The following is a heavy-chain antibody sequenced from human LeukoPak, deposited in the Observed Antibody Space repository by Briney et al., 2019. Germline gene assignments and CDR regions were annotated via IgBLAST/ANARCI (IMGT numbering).Heavy chain of an antibody. CDR3: ARDGTYSSGSALDI. CDR1: GFSISSHW. J-gene: IGHJ3*02. CDR2: IKQDGSEK. V-gene: IGHV3-7*03. Sequence: PGGSLRLSCVASGFSISSHWMSWVRQAPGKGLEWVANIKQDGSEKYYVDSVEGRFTISRDNAKNSLYLQMNSLRAEDTAVYYCARDGTYSSGSALDIWGQGTMVTVSS. D-gene: IGHD6-19*01.